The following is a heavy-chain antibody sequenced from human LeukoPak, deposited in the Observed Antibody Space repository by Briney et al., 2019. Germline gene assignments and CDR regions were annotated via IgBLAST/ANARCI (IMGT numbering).Heavy chain of an antibody. CDR3: ARGEGYDILTGYYPAYYFDY. V-gene: IGHV1-2*02. CDR2: IYPNSGGT. J-gene: IGHJ4*02. Sequence: ASVKVSCKASAYTFTGYYMHWVRQAPGQGLEWMGWIYPNSGGTNYAQKFQGRVTMTRDTSISTAYMELSRLRSDDTAVYYCARGEGYDILTGYYPAYYFDYWGQGTLVTVSS. CDR1: AYTFTGYY. D-gene: IGHD3-9*01.